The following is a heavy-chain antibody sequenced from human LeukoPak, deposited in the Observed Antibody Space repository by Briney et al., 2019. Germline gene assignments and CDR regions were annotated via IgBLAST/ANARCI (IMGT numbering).Heavy chain of an antibody. CDR3: AKSVCGGDCYLFDY. V-gene: IGHV3-23*01. D-gene: IGHD2-21*02. J-gene: IGHJ4*02. Sequence: GGSLRLSCAASGFTFSSYAMTWVRQAPGKGLEWVSGISGSGVSTNYADSVKGRFTISRDNSKNTLYLQMNSLRAEDTAVYYCAKSVCGGDCYLFDYWDQGTLVTVSS. CDR1: GFTFSSYA. CDR2: ISGSGVST.